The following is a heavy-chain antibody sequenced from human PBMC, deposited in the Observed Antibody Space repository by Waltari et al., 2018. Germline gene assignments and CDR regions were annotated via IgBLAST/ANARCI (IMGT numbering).Heavy chain of an antibody. J-gene: IGHJ4*02. CDR2: IYHSGST. CDR1: GYSIRSGYY. CDR3: ARGHSGWYDY. V-gene: IGHV4-38-2*01. Sequence: QVQLQASGPGMVTPSETLSLTCAVSGYSIRSGYYWGWIRQPPGKGLEWVVTIYHSGSTYYNPSLKSRVTISVDTSNNQFSLKLSSVTAADTAVYYCARGHSGWYDYWGQGTLVTVSS. D-gene: IGHD6-19*01.